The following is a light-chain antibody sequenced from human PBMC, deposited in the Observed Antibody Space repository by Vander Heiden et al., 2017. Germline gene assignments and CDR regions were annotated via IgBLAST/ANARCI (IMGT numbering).Light chain of an antibody. J-gene: IGKJ1*01. CDR1: QSVSSY. CDR2: DAS. Sequence: EIVLTQSPATLSLSPGERATLSCRASQSVSSYLAWYQQKPGQAPRLLIYDASNRATGIPARFSGSGSGTDFTLTISSLEPEDFAVYYCQQRSNWPPTWTFAPGTKVEIK. V-gene: IGKV3-11*01. CDR3: QQRSNWPPTWT.